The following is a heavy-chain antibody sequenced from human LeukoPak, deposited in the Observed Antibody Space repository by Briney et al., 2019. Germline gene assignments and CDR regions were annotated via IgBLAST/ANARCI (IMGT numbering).Heavy chain of an antibody. V-gene: IGHV3-33*01. Sequence: GSLRLSCAASGFTFSSYGVHWVRQAPGKGLEWVAVIWYDGSNKYYADSVKGRFTIPRDNSKNTLYLQMNSLRAEDTAVYYCARGGYCSSTSCAKYYYYGMDVWGQGTTVTVSS. CDR3: ARGGYCSSTSCAKYYYYGMDV. CDR1: GFTFSSYG. CDR2: IWYDGSNK. D-gene: IGHD2-2*01. J-gene: IGHJ6*02.